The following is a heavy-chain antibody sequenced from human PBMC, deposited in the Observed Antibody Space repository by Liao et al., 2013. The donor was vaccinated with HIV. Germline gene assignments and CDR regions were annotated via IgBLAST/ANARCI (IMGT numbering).Heavy chain of an antibody. CDR2: MYYAGTT. J-gene: IGHJ4*02. Sequence: QVQLQESGPGLIKPSETLSLTCAVSGASISDYYWSWIRQPPGKGLEYIGYMYYAGTTNYNPSLESRVTISVDTSENQFSLRLRSVTAADTAVYYCASVRRGRVSHCPLLYSWGQGTLVTVAS. CDR1: GASISDYY. CDR3: ASVRRGRVSHCPLLYS. D-gene: IGHD3-16*01. V-gene: IGHV4-59*01.